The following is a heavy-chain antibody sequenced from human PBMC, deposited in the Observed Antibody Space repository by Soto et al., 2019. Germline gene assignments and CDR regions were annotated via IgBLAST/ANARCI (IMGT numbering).Heavy chain of an antibody. Sequence: PSETLSLTCTVSGGSISSYYWSWIRQSPGKGLEWIGYIYYSGSTNYNPSLKSRVTISVDTSKNQFSLKLSSVTAADTAVYYCARLRTYGDWYFDYSGQGSLVIVSS. V-gene: IGHV4-59*08. J-gene: IGHJ4*02. CDR3: ARLRTYGDWYFDY. CDR1: GGSISSYY. D-gene: IGHD4-17*01. CDR2: IYYSGST.